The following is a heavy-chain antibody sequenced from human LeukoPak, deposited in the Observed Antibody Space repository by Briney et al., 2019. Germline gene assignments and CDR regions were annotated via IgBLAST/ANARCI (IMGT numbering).Heavy chain of an antibody. CDR2: ISLDARGK. CDR1: GFTFSNYG. CDR3: STDGTPKFEY. J-gene: IGHJ4*02. V-gene: IGHV3-30*03. D-gene: IGHD1-26*01. Sequence: GGSLRLSCAASGFTFSNYGMVWVRQAPGKGLEWVATISLDARGKHYTDSVQGRFTISRDNSKNMLFPEMDRLRVEDTAVYYCSTDGTPKFEYWGQGTLVTVSS.